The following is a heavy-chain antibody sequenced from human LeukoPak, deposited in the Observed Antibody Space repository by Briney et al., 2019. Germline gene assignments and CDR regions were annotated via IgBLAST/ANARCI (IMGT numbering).Heavy chain of an antibody. CDR1: GFTFSSYW. CDR2: VNQDGSKM. J-gene: IGHJ4*02. CDR3: ARITYGDYYFDY. V-gene: IGHV3-7*01. D-gene: IGHD4-17*01. Sequence: PGGSLRLSCAASGFTFSSYWMSWVRQAPGKGLEWVANVNQDGSKMYYVESVEGRFTLSRDNAKNSLYLQTNSLRAEDTAVYYCARITYGDYYFDYWGQGTLLSVSS.